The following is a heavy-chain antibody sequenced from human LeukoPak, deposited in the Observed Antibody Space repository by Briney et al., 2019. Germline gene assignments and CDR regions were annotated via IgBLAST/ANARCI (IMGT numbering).Heavy chain of an antibody. Sequence: SETLSLTRAVYGGSFSGYYWSWIRQPPGKGLEWIGEINHSGSTNYNPPLKSRVTISVDTSKNQFSLKLSSVTAADTAVYYCARGPSSWLDYWGQGTLVTVSS. CDR2: INHSGST. D-gene: IGHD6-13*01. J-gene: IGHJ4*02. CDR1: GGSFSGYY. V-gene: IGHV4-34*01. CDR3: ARGPSSWLDY.